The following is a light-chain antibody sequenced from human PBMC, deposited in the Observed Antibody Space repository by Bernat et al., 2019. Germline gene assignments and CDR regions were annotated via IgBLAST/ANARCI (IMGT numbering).Light chain of an antibody. CDR2: AAS. Sequence: AIQMTQSPSSLPASVGDRVTITCRASQGIRDELGWYQQKPGKAPKLLIYAASNLQSGVPSRFSGSGSATEFTLTISSLQPDDFATYYCQQYDTWTFGQGTKVDI. J-gene: IGKJ1*01. CDR3: QQYDTWT. V-gene: IGKV1-6*02. CDR1: QGIRDE.